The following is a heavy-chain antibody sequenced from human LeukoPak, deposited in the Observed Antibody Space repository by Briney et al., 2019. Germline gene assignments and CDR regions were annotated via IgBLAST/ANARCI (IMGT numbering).Heavy chain of an antibody. CDR2: IKHDGSGK. J-gene: IGHJ4*02. Sequence: GGSLRLSCAASRFTFSDQWMNWVRQAPGKGLEWVANIKHDGSGKYYVDSVKGRFTISRDNAKNSLYLQMNSLRAEDTAVYFCAMGMGFWGQGILVTVSS. V-gene: IGHV3-7*01. D-gene: IGHD6-13*01. CDR1: RFTFSDQW. CDR3: AMGMGF.